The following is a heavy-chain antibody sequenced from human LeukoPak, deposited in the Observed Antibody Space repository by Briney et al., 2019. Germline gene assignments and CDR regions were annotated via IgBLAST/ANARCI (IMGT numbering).Heavy chain of an antibody. CDR1: GGTFSSYA. CDR2: IIPIFGTA. CDR3: ARDAPGVVSAGGAFDI. V-gene: IGHV1-69*01. J-gene: IGHJ3*02. Sequence: SVKVSCKASGGTFSSYAISWVRQAPGQGLEWMGGIIPIFGTANYAQKFQGRVTITADESTSTAYMELSSLRSEDTAVYYCARDAPGVVSAGGAFDIWGQGTMVTVSS. D-gene: IGHD3-10*01.